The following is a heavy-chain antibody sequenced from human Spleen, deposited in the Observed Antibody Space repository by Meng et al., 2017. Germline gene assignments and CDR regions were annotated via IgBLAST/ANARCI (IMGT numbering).Heavy chain of an antibody. D-gene: IGHD4-11*01. CDR1: GGSVSSGSYY. CDR2: IYYSGST. CDR3: ARGPTTMAHDFDY. Sequence: VQLKESGPGLVGPSETLSLTCTVSGGSVSSGSYYWSWIRQPPGKGLEWIGYIYYSGSTNYNPSLKSRVTISVDTSKNQFSLKLSSVTAADSAVYYCARGPTTMAHDFDYWGQGTLVTVSS. V-gene: IGHV4-61*01. J-gene: IGHJ4*02.